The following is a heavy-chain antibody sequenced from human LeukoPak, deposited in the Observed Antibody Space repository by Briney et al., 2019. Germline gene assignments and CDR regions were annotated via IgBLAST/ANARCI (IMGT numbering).Heavy chain of an antibody. D-gene: IGHD3-22*01. J-gene: IGHJ4*02. V-gene: IGHV1-18*01. CDR2: ISAYNGNT. CDR1: GYTFTNYG. Sequence: EASVNVSCKASGYTFTNYGISWVRQAPGQGLEWMGWISAYNGNTNYAQKLQGRVTMTTDTSTSTAYMELRSLRSDDTAVYYCASVYYDSSTPGDYWGQGTLVTVSS. CDR3: ASVYYDSSTPGDY.